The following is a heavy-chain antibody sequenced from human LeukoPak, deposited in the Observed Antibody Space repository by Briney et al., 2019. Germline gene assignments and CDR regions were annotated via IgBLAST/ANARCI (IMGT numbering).Heavy chain of an antibody. Sequence: SETLSLTCTVSGYSISSGYYWGWIRQPPGKGLEWIGEIYYSGSTKYNPSLKSRVTISVDRSKNQFSLKLTSVTAADTAVYYCARHLGYSFDYWGQGTLVTVSS. CDR2: IYYSGST. CDR3: ARHLGYSFDY. V-gene: IGHV4-38-2*02. CDR1: GYSISSGYY. D-gene: IGHD5-18*01. J-gene: IGHJ4*02.